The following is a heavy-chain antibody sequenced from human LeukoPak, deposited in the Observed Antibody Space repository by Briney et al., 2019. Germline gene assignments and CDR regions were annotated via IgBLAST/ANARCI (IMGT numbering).Heavy chain of an antibody. CDR1: GGSISSGGYS. Sequence: SQSLSLTCAVSGGSISSGGYSWSWIRQPPGKGLEWIGYIYHSGSTYYNPSLKSRVTMSVDTSKNQFSLKLSSVTAADTAVYYCASLDYYGSGSYDYWGQGTLVTVSS. V-gene: IGHV4-30-2*01. CDR2: IYHSGST. J-gene: IGHJ4*02. CDR3: ASLDYYGSGSYDY. D-gene: IGHD3-10*01.